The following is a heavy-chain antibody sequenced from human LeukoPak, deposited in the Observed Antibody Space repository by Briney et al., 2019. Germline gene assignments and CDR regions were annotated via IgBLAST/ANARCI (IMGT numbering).Heavy chain of an antibody. J-gene: IGHJ4*02. CDR1: GFTLRSYD. CDR3: AKEYSGYDFDY. V-gene: IGHV3-23*01. CDR2: TSGSGVNS. Sequence: GGSLRLSCAASGFTLRSYDMSWVRQAPGKGLEWVAATSGSGVNSYYADSVRGRFTISRDNSQNTLYLQMDSLRAEDTALYYCAKEYSGYDFDYWGQGALVTVSS. D-gene: IGHD5-12*01.